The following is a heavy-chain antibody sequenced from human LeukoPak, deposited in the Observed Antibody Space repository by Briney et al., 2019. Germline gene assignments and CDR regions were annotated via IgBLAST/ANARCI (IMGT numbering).Heavy chain of an antibody. V-gene: IGHV3-9*01. CDR3: ARDRGIVGTTGYYYMDV. J-gene: IGHJ6*03. Sequence: GGSLRLSCAASGFTFDDYAMHWVRQAPGKGLEWVSGISWNSGSIGYADSVKGRFTISRDNAKNSLYLQMNSLRVEDTAVYYCARDRGIVGTTGYYYMDVWGKGTTVTVSS. D-gene: IGHD1-26*01. CDR1: GFTFDDYA. CDR2: ISWNSGSI.